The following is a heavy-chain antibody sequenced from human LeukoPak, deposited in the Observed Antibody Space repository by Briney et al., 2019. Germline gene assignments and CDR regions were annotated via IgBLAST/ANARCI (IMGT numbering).Heavy chain of an antibody. V-gene: IGHV1-69*06. CDR2: IIPIFGTA. CDR1: GYTFTGYY. Sequence: SVKVSCKASGYTFTGYYMHWVRQAPGQGLEWMGGIIPIFGTANYAQKFRGRVTITADKSTSTAYMELRSLRSDDTAVYYCADLSFSNRDAFDIWGQGTMVTVSS. D-gene: IGHD1-26*01. J-gene: IGHJ3*02. CDR3: ADLSFSNRDAFDI.